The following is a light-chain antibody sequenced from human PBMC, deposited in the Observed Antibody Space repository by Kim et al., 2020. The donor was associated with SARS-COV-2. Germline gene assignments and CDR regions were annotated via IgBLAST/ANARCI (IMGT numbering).Light chain of an antibody. CDR1: SSNIGRNT. Sequence: QGVTISCSGSSSNIGRNTVNWYQQVPGMAPKLLIYSNKQRPSGVPDRFSGSKSGTSASLAISGLLSEDEADYYCAAWDDSLNGFVFGTGTKVTVL. CDR3: AAWDDSLNGFV. J-gene: IGLJ1*01. V-gene: IGLV1-44*01. CDR2: SNK.